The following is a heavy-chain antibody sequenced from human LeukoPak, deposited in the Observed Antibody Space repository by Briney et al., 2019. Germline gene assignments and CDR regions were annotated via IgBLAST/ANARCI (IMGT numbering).Heavy chain of an antibody. J-gene: IGHJ3*02. CDR2: IISQSVYI. Sequence: GGSLRLSCEASGFTFNIYSMNWVRQVPGKGPEWVSSIISQSVYIYYADSVKGRFAISRDNAKKSLYLQMNSLTAEDTAVYFCSRDLDCTVTTCFDGDDGFDIWGRGTMVTVSS. D-gene: IGHD2-8*02. V-gene: IGHV3-21*01. CDR1: GFTFNIYS. CDR3: SRDLDCTVTTCFDGDDGFDI.